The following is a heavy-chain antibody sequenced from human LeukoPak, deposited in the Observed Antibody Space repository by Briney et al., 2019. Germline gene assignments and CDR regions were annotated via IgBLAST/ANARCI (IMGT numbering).Heavy chain of an antibody. Sequence: GGSLRLSCAASGFTFSSYSMNWVRQAPGKGLEWVSYISSSSSTIYYADSVKGRFTISRDNAKNSLYLQMNSLRAEDTAVYYCGRVSESLVNGGVSWSFDNWGQGTLVTVSS. J-gene: IGHJ4*02. CDR1: GFTFSSYS. CDR3: GRVSESLVNGGVSWSFDN. V-gene: IGHV3-48*01. CDR2: ISSSSSTI. D-gene: IGHD2-15*01.